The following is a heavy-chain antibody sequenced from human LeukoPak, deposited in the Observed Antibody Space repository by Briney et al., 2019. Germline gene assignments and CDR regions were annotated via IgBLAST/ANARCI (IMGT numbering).Heavy chain of an antibody. Sequence: SETLSLTCAVYGGSFSGYYWSWIRQPPGKGLEWIGEINHSGATNYNPSLKSRVTISVDTSKNQFSLKLSSVTAADTAVYYCARGRAVDYWGQGTLVTVSS. CDR1: GGSFSGYY. CDR3: ARGRAVDY. J-gene: IGHJ4*02. V-gene: IGHV4-34*01. CDR2: INHSGAT.